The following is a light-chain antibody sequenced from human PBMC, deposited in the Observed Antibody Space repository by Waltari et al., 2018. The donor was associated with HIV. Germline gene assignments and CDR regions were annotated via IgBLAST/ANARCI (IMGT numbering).Light chain of an antibody. V-gene: IGKV3-20*01. CDR2: GSS. Sequence: EIALTQSPGTLSLSPGERATLSCRASQIISSTYLAWYQQKPGQAARLLIYGSSSRATGIPDRFSGSGSGTDFTLTISSLEPEDCAVYYCQQYIGSPRTFGQVTKVELK. CDR3: QQYIGSPRT. CDR1: QIISSTY. J-gene: IGKJ1*01.